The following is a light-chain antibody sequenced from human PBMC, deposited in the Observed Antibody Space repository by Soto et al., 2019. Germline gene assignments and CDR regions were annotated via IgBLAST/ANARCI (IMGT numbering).Light chain of an antibody. Sequence: IQLTQSPSSLSASVGDRVTITCRAGQDIGSALAWYQQRPGKAPKLLLYDASNLEAGVPSRFSGSGSETDFTLTITSLRPEDFANYYCQQFNGFHLTFGGGTKVQIK. CDR1: QDIGSA. CDR2: DAS. J-gene: IGKJ4*01. CDR3: QQFNGFHLT. V-gene: IGKV1-13*02.